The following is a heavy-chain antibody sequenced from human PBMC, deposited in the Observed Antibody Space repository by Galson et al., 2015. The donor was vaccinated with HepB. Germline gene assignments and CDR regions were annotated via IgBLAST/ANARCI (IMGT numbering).Heavy chain of an antibody. CDR1: GFPFSDYY. CDR2: ISSTGSTI. J-gene: IGHJ4*02. V-gene: IGHV3-11*01. Sequence: SLRLSCAASGFPFSDYYMNWIRQAPGKGLEWISYISSTGSTIYHADSVRGRITISRDNVKNSLYLHMNSLRAADTAVYYCARGATTIRGGIPFWGQGTLVTVSS. D-gene: IGHD3-10*01. CDR3: ARGATTIRGGIPF.